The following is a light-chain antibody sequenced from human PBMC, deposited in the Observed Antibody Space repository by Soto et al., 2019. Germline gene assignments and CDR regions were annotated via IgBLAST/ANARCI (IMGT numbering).Light chain of an antibody. V-gene: IGKV3-11*01. CDR1: QSVSSY. CDR2: DAS. CDR3: QQRSNWPST. J-gene: IGKJ1*01. Sequence: EIVLPQSPATLSLSPGERATLSCRASQSVSSYLAWYQQKPGQAPKLLIYDASNMATGIPARFSGSGSGTDFTLTINSLEPEDFAVYYCQQRSNWPSTFGQGTKVDI.